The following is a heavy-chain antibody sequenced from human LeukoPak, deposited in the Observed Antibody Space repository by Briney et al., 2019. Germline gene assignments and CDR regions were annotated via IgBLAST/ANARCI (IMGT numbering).Heavy chain of an antibody. CDR3: AHGAVYQLDY. CDR2: IIGGAGST. Sequence: HPGGSLRLSCAASGFTFSSYGMSWVRQAPGKGLEWVSGIIGGAGSTYYADSVKGRFTISGDNSKNTLFLQMNSLRAEDTAVYYCAHGAVYQLDYWGQGTLVTVSS. D-gene: IGHD2-2*01. V-gene: IGHV3-23*01. J-gene: IGHJ4*01. CDR1: GFTFSSYG.